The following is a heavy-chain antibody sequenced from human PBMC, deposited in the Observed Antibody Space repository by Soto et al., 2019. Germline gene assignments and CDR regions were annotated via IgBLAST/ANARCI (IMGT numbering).Heavy chain of an antibody. J-gene: IGHJ4*02. CDR2: IDPRDSST. D-gene: IGHD6-6*01. V-gene: IGHV5-10-1*01. Sequence: PGESLKISCKGSGYSFTRNWITWVRQMPGKGLEWMGRIDPRDSSTDYSPSFQGHVTISADKSISTAYLQWSSLKASDSAIYFCARGHRSVDYWGQGTLVTVS. CDR1: GYSFTRNW. CDR3: ARGHRSVDY.